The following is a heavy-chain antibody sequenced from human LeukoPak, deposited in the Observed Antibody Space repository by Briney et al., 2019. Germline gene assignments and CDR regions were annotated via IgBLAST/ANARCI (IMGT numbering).Heavy chain of an antibody. Sequence: TGGSLRLSCAASGFTFRSYSMNWVRQAPGKGLEWVSYISSSSSTIFYADSVKGRFTISRDNAKNSLYLQMNSLRAEDTAVYYCAREYGDYDFDYWGQGTLVTVSS. V-gene: IGHV3-48*01. CDR3: AREYGDYDFDY. CDR1: GFTFRSYS. D-gene: IGHD4-17*01. CDR2: ISSSSSTI. J-gene: IGHJ4*02.